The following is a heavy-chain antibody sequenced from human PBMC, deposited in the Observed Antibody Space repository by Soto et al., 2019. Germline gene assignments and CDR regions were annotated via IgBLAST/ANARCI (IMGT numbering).Heavy chain of an antibody. CDR1: GFTFSSYS. CDR3: AREGYSSTEYYFDY. Sequence: SLSCAASGFTFSSYSMNWVRQAPGKGLEWVSSISSSSSYIYYADSVKGRFTISRDNAKNSLYLQMNSLRAEDTAVYYCAREGYSSTEYYFDYWGQGTLVTVSS. V-gene: IGHV3-21*01. D-gene: IGHD6-13*01. J-gene: IGHJ4*02. CDR2: ISSSSSYI.